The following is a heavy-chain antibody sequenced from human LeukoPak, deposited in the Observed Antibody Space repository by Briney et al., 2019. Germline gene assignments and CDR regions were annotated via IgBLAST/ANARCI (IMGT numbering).Heavy chain of an antibody. Sequence: GESLKISCKGSGYTFSTYWIAWVRQMPGKGLEWMGIIYPGDSDTRYSPSFQGQVTLSVDKSISTASLQWSSLEASDTAMYYCARALRYGWGDAFDIWGQGTMVTVSS. CDR3: ARALRYGWGDAFDI. CDR2: IYPGDSDT. J-gene: IGHJ3*02. CDR1: GYTFSTYW. D-gene: IGHD3-9*01. V-gene: IGHV5-51*01.